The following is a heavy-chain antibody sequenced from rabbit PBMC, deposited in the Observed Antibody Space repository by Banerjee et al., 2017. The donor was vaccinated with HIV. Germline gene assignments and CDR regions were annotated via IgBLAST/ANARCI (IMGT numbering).Heavy chain of an antibody. CDR2: IYTGSSGST. Sequence: QEQLEESGGDLVKPEGSLTLTCTASGFSFSRKYVMCWVRQAPGKGLEWIACIYTGSSGSTYYASWAKGRFTISKTSSTTVTLQMTSLTAADTATYFCARDLAGVIGWNFNLWGPGTLVTVS. CDR1: GFSFSRKYV. CDR3: ARDLAGVIGWNFNL. V-gene: IGHV1S45*01. D-gene: IGHD4-1*01. J-gene: IGHJ4*01.